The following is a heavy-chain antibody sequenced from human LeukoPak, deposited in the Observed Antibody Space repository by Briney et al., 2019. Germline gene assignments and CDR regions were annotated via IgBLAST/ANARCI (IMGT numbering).Heavy chain of an antibody. J-gene: IGHJ4*02. CDR1: GFTFSSYE. D-gene: IGHD3-22*01. V-gene: IGHV3-48*03. CDR3: ARIYDSSDY. CDR2: ISSSGSTR. Sequence: GGSLRLSCAASGFTFSSYEMNWVRQAPGKGLEWVSYISSSGSTRYYADSVKGRFTISRDNAKNSLYLQMNSLRAEDTAVYYCARIYDSSDYWGQGTLVTVSS.